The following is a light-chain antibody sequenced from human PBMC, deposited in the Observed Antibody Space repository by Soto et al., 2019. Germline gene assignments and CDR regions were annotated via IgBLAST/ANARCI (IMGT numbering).Light chain of an antibody. Sequence: DIQMTQSPSTLSASEGDSVTITCRASQSINSLVAWYQQHPGKAPKLLIHDASSLENGVPSRFSGSGSGTGFTLTITTPQPDDFATYYCLQYDHYSTFGQGTKLEI. CDR3: LQYDHYST. V-gene: IGKV1-5*01. CDR2: DAS. J-gene: IGKJ2*01. CDR1: QSINSL.